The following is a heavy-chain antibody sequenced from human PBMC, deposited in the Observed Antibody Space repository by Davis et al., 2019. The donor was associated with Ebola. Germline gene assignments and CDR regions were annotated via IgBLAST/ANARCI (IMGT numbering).Heavy chain of an antibody. V-gene: IGHV4-59*12. D-gene: IGHD6-19*01. J-gene: IGHJ6*04. Sequence: SETLSLTCTVSGGSISSYYWSWIRQPPGKGLEWIGYIYYSGSTNYNPSLKSRVTISVDTSKNQFSLKLSSVTAADTAVYYCARGEVAVAGTGLAYYYYGMDVWGKGTTVTVSS. CDR1: GGSISSYY. CDR2: IYYSGST. CDR3: ARGEVAVAGTGLAYYYYGMDV.